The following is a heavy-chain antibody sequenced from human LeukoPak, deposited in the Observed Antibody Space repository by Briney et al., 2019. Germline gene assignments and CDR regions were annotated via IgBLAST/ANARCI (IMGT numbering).Heavy chain of an antibody. V-gene: IGHV3-30*02. Sequence: TGGSLRLSCAAPGFTFSSYAMHWVRQAPGKGLEWVAFIRYDGSNKYYADSVKGRFTISRDNSKDTLYPQMNSLRAEDTAVYYCAKVEYTTSWYGVGSLDYWGQGTLVTVSS. CDR2: IRYDGSNK. CDR1: GFTFSSYA. J-gene: IGHJ4*02. CDR3: AKVEYTTSWYGVGSLDY. D-gene: IGHD6-13*01.